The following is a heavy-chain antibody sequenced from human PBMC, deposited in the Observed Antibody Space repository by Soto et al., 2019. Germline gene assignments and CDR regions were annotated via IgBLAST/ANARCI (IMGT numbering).Heavy chain of an antibody. CDR3: MNAISSTTSDHY. D-gene: IGHD2-8*01. CDR2: IYSGGST. CDR1: GFIVSNTY. J-gene: IGHJ4*02. V-gene: IGHV3-66*01. Sequence: EVQWLESGGGLVQPGGSLRLSCAASGFIVSNTYTSWVRQAPGKGLEWVSFIYSGGSTFYADSVKGRFTVSRDSSTNMLYLHMSSLTAEDTAVYYCMNAISSTTSDHYFGQRTLVTVSS.